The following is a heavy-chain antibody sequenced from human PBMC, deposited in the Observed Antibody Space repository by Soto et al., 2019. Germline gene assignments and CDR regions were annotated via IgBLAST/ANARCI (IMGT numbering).Heavy chain of an antibody. V-gene: IGHV3-23*01. CDR2: ISGSGVST. CDR3: AKSPGMYYYDSSGYYHYDY. J-gene: IGHJ4*02. D-gene: IGHD3-22*01. CDR1: GFTFSSYA. Sequence: PGGSLRLSCAASGFTFSSYAMSWVRQAPGKGLEWVSAISGSGVSTYYADSLKGRFTISRDNSKNTLYLQMNSLRAEDTAVYYCAKSPGMYYYDSSGYYHYDYWGQGTLVT.